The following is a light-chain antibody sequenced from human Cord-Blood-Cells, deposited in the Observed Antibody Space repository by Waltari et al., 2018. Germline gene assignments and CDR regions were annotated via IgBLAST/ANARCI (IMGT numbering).Light chain of an antibody. J-gene: IGLJ3*02. V-gene: IGLV2-23*01. CDR3: CSYAGSSTWV. CDR1: SSDVGSYNL. Sequence: QSALTQPASVSGSPGQSLTISCAGTSSDVGSYNLVSWYQQHPGKAPKLMIYEGSKRPSGVSNRFSGSKSGNTASLTISGLQAEDEADYYCCSYAGSSTWVFGGGTKLTGL. CDR2: EGS.